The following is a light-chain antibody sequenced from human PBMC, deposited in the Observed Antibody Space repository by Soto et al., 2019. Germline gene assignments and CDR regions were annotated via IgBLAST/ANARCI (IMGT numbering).Light chain of an antibody. CDR1: SSNIGAGYD. J-gene: IGLJ2*01. V-gene: IGLV1-40*01. CDR3: QSYDSSLSGDVV. CDR2: GNS. Sequence: QSALTQPPSVSGAPGQRVTISCTGSSSNIGAGYDVHWYQQLPRTAPKLLIYGNSNRPSGVPDRFSGSKSGTSASLAITGLQAEDEADYYCQSYDSSLSGDVVFGGGTKVTVL.